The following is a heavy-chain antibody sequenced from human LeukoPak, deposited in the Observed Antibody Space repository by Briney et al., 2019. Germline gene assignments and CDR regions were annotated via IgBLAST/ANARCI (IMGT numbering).Heavy chain of an antibody. V-gene: IGHV3-30-3*01. CDR2: ISYDGSNK. J-gene: IGHJ5*02. CDR1: GFTFSSYA. D-gene: IGHD3-10*01. Sequence: PGRSLRLSCAASGFTFSSYAMHWVRQAPGKGLEWVADISYDGSNKYYADSVKGRFTISRDNSKNTLYLQMNSLRAEDTAVYYCAREGRSMVLGVTRPWFDPWGEGTLVTVSS. CDR3: AREGRSMVLGVTRPWFDP.